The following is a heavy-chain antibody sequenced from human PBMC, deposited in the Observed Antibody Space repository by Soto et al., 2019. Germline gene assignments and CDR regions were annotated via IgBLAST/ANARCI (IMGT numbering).Heavy chain of an antibody. CDR3: AKTRGAEADYSIDV. J-gene: IGHJ6*03. Sequence: EVQLVESGGGLVQPGRSLRLSCAASGFTFDDYAMHWVRQAPGKGLEWVSGISWNSGSIGYADSLKGRFTISRDNAKNSLYLHMNSLRAEDKALYYCAKTRGAEADYSIDVWGKGTTVTVSS. CDR2: ISWNSGSI. V-gene: IGHV3-9*01. CDR1: GFTFDDYA. D-gene: IGHD3-10*01.